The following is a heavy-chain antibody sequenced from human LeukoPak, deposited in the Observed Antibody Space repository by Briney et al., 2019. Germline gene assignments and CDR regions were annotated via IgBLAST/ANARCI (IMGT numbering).Heavy chain of an antibody. J-gene: IGHJ4*02. D-gene: IGHD2-15*01. CDR2: ISGSGDST. CDR3: AKGLTPYCSGGSCYFDS. Sequence: GRSLRLSCAASGFTFSSYAMTWVRQAPGKGLEWVSAISGSGDSTYYADSVKGWFTISRDNSKNTLYLQMHSLRGEDTATYYCAKGLTPYCSGGSCYFDSWGQGILVTVSS. V-gene: IGHV3-23*01. CDR1: GFTFSSYA.